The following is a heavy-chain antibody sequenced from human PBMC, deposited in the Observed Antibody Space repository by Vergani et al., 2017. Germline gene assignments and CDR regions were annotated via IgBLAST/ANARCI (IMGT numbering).Heavy chain of an antibody. D-gene: IGHD3-22*01. V-gene: IGHV4-39*01. CDR1: GGSISSSSYY. Sequence: QLQLQESGPGLVKPSETLSLTCTVSGGSISSSSYYWGWIRQPPGKGLEWIGSIYYSGSSYYNPSLKSRVTISVDTSKNQFSLKLSSVTAADTAVYYCAGLRPESGYYHNQYYFDYWGQGTLVTVSS. CDR3: AGLRPESGYYHNQYYFDY. J-gene: IGHJ4*02. CDR2: IYYSGSS.